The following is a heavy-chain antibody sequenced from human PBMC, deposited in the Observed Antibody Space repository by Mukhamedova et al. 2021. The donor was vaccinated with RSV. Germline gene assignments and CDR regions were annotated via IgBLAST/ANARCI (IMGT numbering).Heavy chain of an antibody. CDR3: AKRTGTGGDFP. CDR2: ISGGGGST. J-gene: IGHJ5*02. D-gene: IGHD2-21*02. Sequence: QSTWEGLEWVSTISGGGGSTYYADSVKGRFTISRDNSKHTLFLQMNSLRGEDTAVYYCAKRTGTGGDFPWGRGTLVTVSS. V-gene: IGHV3-23*01.